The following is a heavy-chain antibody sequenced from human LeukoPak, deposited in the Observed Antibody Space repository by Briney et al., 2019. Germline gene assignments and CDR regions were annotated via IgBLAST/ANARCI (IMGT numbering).Heavy chain of an antibody. CDR1: GGSISSSSYY. CDR3: ARQGGYASPFDY. D-gene: IGHD5-12*01. Sequence: PSETLSLTCTVSGGSISSSSYYWGWIRQPPGKGLEWIGNIYNSGSTNYNPSLKSRVTISVDSSKKQFSLKLISVTAADTAVYYCARQGGYASPFDYWGQGTLVTVSS. V-gene: IGHV4-39*01. CDR2: IYNSGST. J-gene: IGHJ4*02.